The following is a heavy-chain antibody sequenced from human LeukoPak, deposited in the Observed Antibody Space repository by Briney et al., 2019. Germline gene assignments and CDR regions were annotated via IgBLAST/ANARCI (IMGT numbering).Heavy chain of an antibody. CDR1: GFIVSSYY. J-gene: IGHJ6*02. Sequence: GRSLRLSCVASGFIVSSYYMTWVRQAPGKGLEWVSVIYSGGSTYYADSVKGRVAISRDNSKNTVFLQMNSVRAEDTAVYFCARSYSNHLFGMDVWGQGTTVTVTS. V-gene: IGHV3-66*01. D-gene: IGHD4-11*01. CDR2: IYSGGST. CDR3: ARSYSNHLFGMDV.